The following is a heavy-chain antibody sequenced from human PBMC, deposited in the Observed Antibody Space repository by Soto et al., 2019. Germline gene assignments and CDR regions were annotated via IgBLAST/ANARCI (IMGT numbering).Heavy chain of an antibody. D-gene: IGHD3-9*01. CDR3: ARAGSPFHSDSTGYWGFDY. J-gene: IGHJ4*02. Sequence: GGSLRLSCAASGFTFSDHQMNWVRQAPGRGLEWVSVIYSSGTTYYGDSVKGRFTISRDNSKNTLYLQMNSLRTEDTALYYCARAGSPFHSDSTGYWGFDYWGQGTLVTVS. CDR2: IYSSGTT. V-gene: IGHV3-53*01. CDR1: GFTFSDHQ.